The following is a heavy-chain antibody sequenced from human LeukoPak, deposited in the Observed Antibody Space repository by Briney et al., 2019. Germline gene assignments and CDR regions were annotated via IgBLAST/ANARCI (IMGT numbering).Heavy chain of an antibody. J-gene: IGHJ4*01. V-gene: IGHV3-11*04. CDR3: ARDVGYCTNGVCYTV. Sequence: GGSLRLSCAASGFTFSDYYMSWIRQAPGKGLEWVSYISSSGSTIYCADSAKGRFTISRDNAKNSLYLQMNSLRAEDTAVYYCARDVGYCTNGVCYTVWGQGTLVTVSS. CDR2: ISSSGSTI. CDR1: GFTFSDYY. D-gene: IGHD2-8*01.